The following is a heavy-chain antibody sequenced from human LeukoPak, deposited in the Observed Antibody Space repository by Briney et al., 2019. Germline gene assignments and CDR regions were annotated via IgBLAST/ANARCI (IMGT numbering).Heavy chain of an antibody. Sequence: GGSLRLSCAASGFTSSTYWMTWVRQAPGKGLEWVANINQDGSEKNYVDSVKGRFIISRDNAKNSLHLQMNSLRAEDTAVYYCARVRSSSCDYWGQGTLVTVSS. CDR3: ARVRSSSCDY. J-gene: IGHJ4*02. V-gene: IGHV3-7*05. CDR2: INQDGSEK. CDR1: GFTSSTYW. D-gene: IGHD6-13*01.